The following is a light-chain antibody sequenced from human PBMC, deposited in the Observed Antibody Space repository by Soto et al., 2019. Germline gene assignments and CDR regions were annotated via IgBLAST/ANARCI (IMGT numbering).Light chain of an antibody. CDR2: DDD. V-gene: IGLV1-51*01. Sequence: QAVVTQPPSVSAAPGQRVTLSCSGSSSNIGGNSVSWYQQLPGTAPKLLIYDDDKRPSGITDRFSGSKSGTSATLGITGFQTEDEADYYCGSWDSSLGAYVFGTGTKLTVL. CDR3: GSWDSSLGAYV. CDR1: SSNIGGNS. J-gene: IGLJ1*01.